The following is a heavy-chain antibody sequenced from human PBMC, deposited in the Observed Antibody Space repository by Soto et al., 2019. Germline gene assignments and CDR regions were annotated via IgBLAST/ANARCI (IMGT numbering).Heavy chain of an antibody. V-gene: IGHV1-24*01. CDR1: GYTLTELS. D-gene: IGHD3-3*01. Sequence: GTSVKVSCKVSGYTLTELSMHWVRQAPGKGLEWMGGFDPEDGETIYAQKFQGRVTMTEDTSTDTAYMELSSLRSEDTALYYCATAIFGVVTFFDYWGQGTLVTVSS. CDR2: FDPEDGET. J-gene: IGHJ4*02. CDR3: ATAIFGVVTFFDY.